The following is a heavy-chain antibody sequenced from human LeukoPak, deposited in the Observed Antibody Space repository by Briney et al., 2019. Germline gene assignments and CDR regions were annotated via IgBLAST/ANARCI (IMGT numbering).Heavy chain of an antibody. CDR3: ARLDRAAAGTFDY. V-gene: IGHV5-51*01. Sequence: GESLKISCKGSGYTFTNYWIGWVRQMSGKGLEWMGIIWPSDSDTRYSPSFQGQVTISADKSISTAYLQWSSLKAPDTAMYYCARLDRAAAGTFDYWGQGTLVTVSS. J-gene: IGHJ4*02. D-gene: IGHD6-13*01. CDR2: IWPSDSDT. CDR1: GYTFTNYW.